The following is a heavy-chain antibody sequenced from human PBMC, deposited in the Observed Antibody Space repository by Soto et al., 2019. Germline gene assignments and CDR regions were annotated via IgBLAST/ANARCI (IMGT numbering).Heavy chain of an antibody. CDR3: ARGELLWFGELLR. V-gene: IGHV1-8*01. Sequence: QVQLVQSGAEVKKPGASVKVSCKASGYTFTSYEINWVRQATGQGLEWMGWMNPNSGDTGYAQKFQGRVTMTRNTSXXXXXMEXXXXRSEDTAVYYCARGELLWFGELLRWGQGTLVTVSS. CDR2: MNPNSGDT. CDR1: GYTFTSYE. D-gene: IGHD3-10*01. J-gene: IGHJ4*02.